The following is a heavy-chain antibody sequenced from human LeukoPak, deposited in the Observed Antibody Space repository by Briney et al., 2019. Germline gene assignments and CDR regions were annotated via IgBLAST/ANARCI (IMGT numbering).Heavy chain of an antibody. D-gene: IGHD6-19*01. CDR3: ARVRREVAGGYYYYYYMDV. Sequence: GASVKVSCKASGYTFTGYYMHWVRQAPGQGLEWMGWINPNSGGTNYAQKFQGRVTMTRDTSISTAYMELSRLRSDDTAVYYCARVRREVAGGYYYYYYMDVWGKGTTVTISS. J-gene: IGHJ6*03. CDR2: INPNSGGT. CDR1: GYTFTGYY. V-gene: IGHV1-2*02.